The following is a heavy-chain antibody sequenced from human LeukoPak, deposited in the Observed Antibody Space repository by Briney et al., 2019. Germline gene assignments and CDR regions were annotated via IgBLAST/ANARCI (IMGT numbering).Heavy chain of an antibody. Sequence: ASVKVSCKASGYTFTSYDINWVRQATGQGLEWMGWMNPNSGNTGYAQKFQGRVTMTRNTPISTAYMELSSLRSEDTAVYYCARGLSSGWYFAYYYGMDVWGQGTTVTVSS. V-gene: IGHV1-8*01. J-gene: IGHJ6*02. CDR3: ARGLSSGWYFAYYYGMDV. D-gene: IGHD6-19*01. CDR1: GYTFTSYD. CDR2: MNPNSGNT.